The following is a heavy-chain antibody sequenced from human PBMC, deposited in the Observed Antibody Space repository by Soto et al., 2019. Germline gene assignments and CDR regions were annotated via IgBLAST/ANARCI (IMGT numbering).Heavy chain of an antibody. D-gene: IGHD3-16*01. Sequence: QVQLQESGPGLVKPSQTLSLTCTVSGGSTSSDNYWSWIRQPPGKGLEWIGHIYYSGKTDYNPSLKSLLAISIDTSKNQFSLKLSSVTAADTAVYFCAREGGESSDGLYYFDSWGQGSLVTASS. J-gene: IGHJ4*02. CDR1: GGSTSSDNY. V-gene: IGHV4-30-4*01. CDR2: IYYSGKT. CDR3: AREGGESSDGLYYFDS.